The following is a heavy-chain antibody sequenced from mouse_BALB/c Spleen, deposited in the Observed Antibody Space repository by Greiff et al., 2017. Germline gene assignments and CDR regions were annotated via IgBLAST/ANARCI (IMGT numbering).Heavy chain of an antibody. J-gene: IGHJ3*01. CDR2: IYPGDGDT. CDR3: ARSGRYDGAWFAY. CDR1: GYAFSSSW. D-gene: IGHD2-14*01. Sequence: QVQLQQSGPELVKPGASVKISCKASGYAFSSSWMNWVKQRPGQGLEWIGRIYPGDGDTNYNGKFKGKATLTAAKSSSTAYMQLSSLTSVDSAVYFCARSGRYDGAWFAYWGQGTLVTVSA. V-gene: IGHV1-82*01.